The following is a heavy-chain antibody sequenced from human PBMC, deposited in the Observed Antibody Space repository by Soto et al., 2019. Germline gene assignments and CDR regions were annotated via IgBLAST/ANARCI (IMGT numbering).Heavy chain of an antibody. CDR2: INPKSGGT. CDR3: ARGDSTDCSNGVCSFFYNHDMDV. D-gene: IGHD2-8*01. CDR1: GYSFTEYH. Sequence: ASVKVSCKASGYSFTEYHIHWVRQAPGQGLEWLGRINPKSGGTSTAQKFQGWVTMTTDTSISTASMELTRLTSDDTAIYYCARGDSTDCSNGVCSFFYNHDMDVWGQGTTVTVSS. V-gene: IGHV1-2*04. J-gene: IGHJ6*02.